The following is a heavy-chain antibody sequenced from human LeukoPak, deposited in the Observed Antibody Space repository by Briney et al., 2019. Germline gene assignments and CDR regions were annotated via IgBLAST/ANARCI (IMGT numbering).Heavy chain of an antibody. CDR3: AKXRDSSDYPRDFDY. Sequence: SGGSLRLSCAASRFTFSSYGMHWVRQTPGKGPEWVAFIRHDGSYQQYADSVKGRFTVSRDNSKDTVYLQMNSLRTEDTAVYYCAKXRDSSDYPRDFDYWGQGTLVTVSS. J-gene: IGHJ4*02. CDR1: RFTFSSYG. CDR2: IRHDGSYQ. V-gene: IGHV3-30*02. D-gene: IGHD6-19*01.